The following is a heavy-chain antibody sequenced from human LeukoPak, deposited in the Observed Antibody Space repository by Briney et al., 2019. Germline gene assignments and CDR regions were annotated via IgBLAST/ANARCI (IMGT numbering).Heavy chain of an antibody. CDR2: IQHDGAVK. CDR1: GFAFSRYW. D-gene: IGHD3-10*02. CDR3: AFFVREPQY. V-gene: IGHV3-7*01. Sequence: PGGSLRLSCVVSGFAFSRYWMGWVRQAPGKGLEWVANIQHDGAVKWYVDSAKGRFSISRDDTKNSLYLQMNSLRAEDTAIYYCAFFVREPQYWGPGTLVTVSS. J-gene: IGHJ1*01.